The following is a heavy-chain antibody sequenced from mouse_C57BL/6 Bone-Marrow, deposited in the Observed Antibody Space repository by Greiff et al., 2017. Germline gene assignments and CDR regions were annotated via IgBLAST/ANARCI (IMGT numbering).Heavy chain of an antibody. CDR2: INPSSGYT. V-gene: IGHV1-4*01. CDR1: GYTFTSYT. J-gene: IGHJ3*01. CDR3: ARRGVTTPLAY. D-gene: IGHD2-2*01. Sequence: QVQLQQSGAALARPGASVKMSCKASGYTFTSYTLHWVKQRPGQGLQWIGYINPSSGYTKYNQKFKDKATLTADKSSSTAYMQLSSLTSEDSAVYYCARRGVTTPLAYWGQGTLVTVSA.